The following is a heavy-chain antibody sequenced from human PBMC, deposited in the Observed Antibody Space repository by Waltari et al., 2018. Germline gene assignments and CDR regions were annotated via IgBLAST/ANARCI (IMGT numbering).Heavy chain of an antibody. D-gene: IGHD2-8*02. V-gene: IGHV1-24*01. CDR2: FEPEDGET. Sequence: QVQLVQSGAEVKKPGASVKVSCKVSGYTLTELSMHWVRQAPGKGLEWMGGFEPEDGETSYAQKFQGRVTMTEDTSTDTAYMELSSLRAEDTAVYYCATDLYCTGGVCYSCFDYWGQGTLVTVSS. CDR3: ATDLYCTGGVCYSCFDY. J-gene: IGHJ4*02. CDR1: GYTLTELS.